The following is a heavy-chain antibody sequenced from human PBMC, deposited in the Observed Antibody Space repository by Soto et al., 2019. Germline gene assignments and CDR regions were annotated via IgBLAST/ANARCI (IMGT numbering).Heavy chain of an antibody. D-gene: IGHD6-6*01. Sequence: PGESLKIFCQDSGYSVTSDWISRARNMPVKDLGCMAISYPGDSDSRYTPSLQVQGTIAADKSLRTPELQWTSLNSSHTAWYYSARTRSFTLGFYYDGMDVWGQGTTVTVSS. CDR3: ARTRSFTLGFYYDGMDV. V-gene: IGHV5-51*01. J-gene: IGHJ6*02. CDR2: SYPGDSDS. CDR1: GYSVTSDW.